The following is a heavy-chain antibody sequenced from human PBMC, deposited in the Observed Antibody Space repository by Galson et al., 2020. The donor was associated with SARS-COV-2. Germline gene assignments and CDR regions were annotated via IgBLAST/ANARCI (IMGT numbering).Heavy chain of an antibody. Sequence: SQTLSLTCTVSGVSMNNYYWSWIRQPPGKGLEWIGYIFYTGSTTYSPSLKSRVTISIDTSKNQFSLKLNSVTAADTAVYYCAREGGRAGSYYWCQGTLVTVSS. V-gene: IGHV4-59*12. CDR1: GVSMNNYY. D-gene: IGHD6-13*01. J-gene: IGHJ4*02. CDR3: AREGGRAGSYY. CDR2: IFYTGST.